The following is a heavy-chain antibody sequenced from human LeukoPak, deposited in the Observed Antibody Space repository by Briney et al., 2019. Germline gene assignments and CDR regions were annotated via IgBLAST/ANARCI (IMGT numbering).Heavy chain of an antibody. CDR1: GFTFSSYE. V-gene: IGHV3-72*01. J-gene: IGHJ4*02. CDR3: ARGRVTTLYYFDY. D-gene: IGHD4-17*01. CDR2: TRNKANSYTT. Sequence: GGSLRLSCAASGFTFSSYEMNWVRQAPGKGLEWVGRTRNKANSYTTEYAASVKGRFTISRDDSKNSLYLQMNSLKTEDTAVYYCARGRVTTLYYFDYWGQGTLVTVSS.